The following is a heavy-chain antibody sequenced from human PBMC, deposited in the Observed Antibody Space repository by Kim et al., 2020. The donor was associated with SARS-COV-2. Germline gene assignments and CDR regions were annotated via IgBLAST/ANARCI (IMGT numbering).Heavy chain of an antibody. CDR3: AIARYNSNWDYFNY. CDR1: GFTFSNHA. D-gene: IGHD6-19*01. J-gene: IGHJ4*02. CDR2: ISGNGFTT. Sequence: GGSLRLSCAASGFTFSNHAMSWVRQAPGKGLEWVSVISGNGFTTYYGDSVRGRFTISRDNFKNTLYLQMNSLSAEDTAVYYCAIARYNSNWDYFNYWGQGTLVTVSS. V-gene: IGHV3-23*01.